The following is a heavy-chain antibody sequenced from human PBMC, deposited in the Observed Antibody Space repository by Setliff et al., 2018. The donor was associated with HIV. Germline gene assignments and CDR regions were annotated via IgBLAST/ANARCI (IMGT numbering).Heavy chain of an antibody. CDR1: GYSISSGYY. J-gene: IGHJ4*02. CDR3: ARLYSGSYFDY. Sequence: SETLSLTCGVSGYSISSGYYWGWIRQPPGKGLEWIGSIYHSGSTYYNPSLKSRVTISVDTSKNQFSLKLSSVTAADTAVYYCARLYSGSYFDYWGQGTLVTVSS. V-gene: IGHV4-38-2*01. CDR2: IYHSGST. D-gene: IGHD1-26*01.